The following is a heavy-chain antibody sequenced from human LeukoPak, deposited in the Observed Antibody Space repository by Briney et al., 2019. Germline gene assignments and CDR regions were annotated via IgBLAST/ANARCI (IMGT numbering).Heavy chain of an antibody. CDR2: ISKSGST. D-gene: IGHD3-3*01. CDR1: RFTFSNYA. Sequence: GSLLLSCAASRFTFSNYAMCWVRQAPGEGLEWVSAISKSGSTFYADSVKGRFTISRDNSRNTLYLQMDSLRADDTAVYYCAKAWTGFGGDVWGQGTTVTVSS. CDR3: AKAWTGFGGDV. V-gene: IGHV3-23*01. J-gene: IGHJ6*02.